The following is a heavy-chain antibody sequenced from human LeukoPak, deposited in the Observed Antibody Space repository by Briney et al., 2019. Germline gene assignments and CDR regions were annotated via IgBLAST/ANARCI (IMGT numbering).Heavy chain of an antibody. CDR1: GFTFSSYS. D-gene: IGHD3-22*01. Sequence: PGGSLRLSCAASGFTFSSYSMNWVRQAPGKGLEWVSSISSSSSYIYYADSVKGRFTISRDNSKNTLFLQMNSLRADDTAVYYCAKVSGNSYYYFDYWGQGSLVTVSS. CDR2: ISSSSSYI. CDR3: AKVSGNSYYYFDY. J-gene: IGHJ4*02. V-gene: IGHV3-21*04.